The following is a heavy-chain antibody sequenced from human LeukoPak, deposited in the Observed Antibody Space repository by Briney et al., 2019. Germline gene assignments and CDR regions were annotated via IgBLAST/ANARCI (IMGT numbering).Heavy chain of an antibody. CDR2: IRSKAYGGTT. CDR3: TRVSGLERLGHFDY. Sequence: GGSLRLSCTASGFTFGDYAMSWVRQAPGKGLEGVGFIRSKAYGGTTEYAASVKGRFTISRDDSKRIAYLQMNSLKTEDTAVYYFTRVSGLERLGHFDYWGQGTLVTVSS. J-gene: IGHJ4*02. D-gene: IGHD1-26*01. V-gene: IGHV3-49*04. CDR1: GFTFGDYA.